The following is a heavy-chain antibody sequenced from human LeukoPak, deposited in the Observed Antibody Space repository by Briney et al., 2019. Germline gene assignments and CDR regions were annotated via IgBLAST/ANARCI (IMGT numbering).Heavy chain of an antibody. CDR3: TRREAGVYYFDY. V-gene: IGHV3-73*01. CDR2: IRSKANSYAT. D-gene: IGHD3-10*01. CDR1: GFTFSGSA. Sequence: PGGSLRLSCAASGFTFSGSAMHWVRQASGKGLEWVGRIRSKANSYATAYAASVKGGFTISRDDSKNTAYLQMNSLKTEDTAVYYCTRREAGVYYFDYWGQGTLVTVSS. J-gene: IGHJ4*02.